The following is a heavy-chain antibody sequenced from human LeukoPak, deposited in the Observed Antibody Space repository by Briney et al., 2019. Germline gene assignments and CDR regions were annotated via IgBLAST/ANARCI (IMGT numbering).Heavy chain of an antibody. CDR1: GFTFSSYG. CDR2: ICYDGSNK. CDR3: AKDRGSGWYLGLDY. J-gene: IGHJ4*02. Sequence: GGSLRLSCAASGFTFSSYGMHWVRQAPGKGLGWVAVICYDGSNKYYADSVKGRFTISRDNSKNTLYLQMKSLRAEDTAVYYWAKDRGSGWYLGLDYWGQGTLVTVSS. V-gene: IGHV3-33*06. D-gene: IGHD6-19*01.